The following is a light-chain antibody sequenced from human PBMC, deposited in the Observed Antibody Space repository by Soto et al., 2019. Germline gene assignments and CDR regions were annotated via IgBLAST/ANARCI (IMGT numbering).Light chain of an antibody. CDR3: QQYNNWPRAT. CDR1: ETVSSY. J-gene: IGKJ4*01. CDR2: RTS. Sequence: DIVLTQSPVTLSLSPGDRATLSCRASETVSSYLLWYQQKPGQAPRLLMFRTSSRATGFPARFSGSGSGTEFNLTISSLQSEDFGVYYCQQYNNWPRATFGGGTKVDIK. V-gene: IGKV3-15*01.